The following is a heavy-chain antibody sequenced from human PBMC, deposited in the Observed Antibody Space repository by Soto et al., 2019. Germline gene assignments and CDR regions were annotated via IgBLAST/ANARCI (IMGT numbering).Heavy chain of an antibody. V-gene: IGHV3-23*01. D-gene: IGHD2-21*01. CDR1: GFTFSDFA. CDR3: AKGRPGVAAAPDY. CDR2: ASGSGSGT. J-gene: IGHJ4*01. Sequence: GGSLRLSCAASGFTFSDFAMAWVRQAPGKGLEWVSSASGSGSGTYYADSVKGRFTISRDNSKNTLFLHMTNLRAGDTALYFCAKGRPGVAAAPDYWGHGTLVTVSS.